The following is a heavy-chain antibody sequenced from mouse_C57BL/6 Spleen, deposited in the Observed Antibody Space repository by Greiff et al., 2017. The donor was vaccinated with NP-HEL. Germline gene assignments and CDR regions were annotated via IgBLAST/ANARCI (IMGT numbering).Heavy chain of an antibody. V-gene: IGHV5-4*01. CDR3: ARDHPHFYY. Sequence: EVQVVESGGGLVKPGGSLKLSCAASGFTFSSYAMSWVRQTPEKRLEWVATISDGGSYTYYPDNVKGRFTISRDNAKNNLYLQMSHLKSEDTAMYYCARDHPHFYYWGQGTTLTVSS. CDR1: GFTFSSYA. J-gene: IGHJ2*01. CDR2: ISDGGSYT.